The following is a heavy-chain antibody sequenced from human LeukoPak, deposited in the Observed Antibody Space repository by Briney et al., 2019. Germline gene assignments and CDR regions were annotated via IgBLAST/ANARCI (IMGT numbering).Heavy chain of an antibody. V-gene: IGHV4-59*08. D-gene: IGHD3-22*01. CDR3: ASDNSGSYHPYY. J-gene: IGHJ4*02. CDR1: GGSISSYC. Sequence: SETLSLTCTVSGGSISSYCWSWIRHPPGKGLEWIGYIDYRGRTKYNPSLKSRVTMSLGTSRNQFSLKLTSVTAADTAVYYCASDNSGSYHPYYWGLGTLVTVSS. CDR2: IDYRGRT.